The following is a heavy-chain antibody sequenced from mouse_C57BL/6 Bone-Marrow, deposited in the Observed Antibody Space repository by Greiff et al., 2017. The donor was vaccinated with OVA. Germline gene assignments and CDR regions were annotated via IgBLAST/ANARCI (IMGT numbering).Heavy chain of an antibody. J-gene: IGHJ4*01. CDR3: TGPVAMDY. Sequence: VQLQQSGAELVRPGASVKLSCTASGFNIKDDYMHWVKQRPEQGLEWIGWIDPENGDTEYASKFQGKATITADTSSNTAYLQLSSLTSEDTAVYYCTGPVAMDYWGQGTSVTVSS. CDR2: IDPENGDT. V-gene: IGHV14-4*01. CDR1: GFNIKDDY.